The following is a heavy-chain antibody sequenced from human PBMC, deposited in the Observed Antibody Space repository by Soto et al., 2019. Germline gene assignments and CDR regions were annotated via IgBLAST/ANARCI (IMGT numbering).Heavy chain of an antibody. V-gene: IGHV4-59*08. Sequence: SETMSLTCTVSGGSISSWYWSWIRQPPGKGLEWIGYIYYSGSTNYNPSLKSRVTISVDTSKNQFSLKLSSVTAADTAVYYCARRYGSSIDYWGQGTLVTVSS. CDR3: ARRYGSSIDY. CDR2: IYYSGST. CDR1: GGSISSWY. D-gene: IGHD1-26*01. J-gene: IGHJ4*02.